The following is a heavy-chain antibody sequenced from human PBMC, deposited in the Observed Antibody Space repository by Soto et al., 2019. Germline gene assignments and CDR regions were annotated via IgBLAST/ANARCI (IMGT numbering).Heavy chain of an antibody. CDR3: AKAAQXXXXSSPNF. D-gene: IGHD1-1*01. CDR2: ISGSGSNT. CDR1: GFTFSSYA. V-gene: IGHV3-23*01. J-gene: IGHJ4*02. Sequence: GGSLRLSCAASGFTFSSYAMSWVRQAPGKGLEWVSAISGSGSNTYYADFVKGRFTISRDNSKNTLYLQMNSLRAEDTAVYYCAKAAQXXXXSSPNFWGXGTLVTVSS.